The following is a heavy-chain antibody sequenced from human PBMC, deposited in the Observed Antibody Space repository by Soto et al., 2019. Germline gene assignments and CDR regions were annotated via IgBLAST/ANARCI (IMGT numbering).Heavy chain of an antibody. V-gene: IGHV1-18*01. D-gene: IGHD1-26*01. J-gene: IGHJ4*02. CDR1: GYTFTNYG. Sequence: QVQLVQSGAEVKKPGASVKVSCKASGYTFTNYGISWVRQAPGQGLEWMGWISANNGNTNDEQKLQGRVTMTTDTATSTADMELRSLRSDDTAVYYCASDRASYALDYWGQGTLVTVSA. CDR2: ISANNGNT. CDR3: ASDRASYALDY.